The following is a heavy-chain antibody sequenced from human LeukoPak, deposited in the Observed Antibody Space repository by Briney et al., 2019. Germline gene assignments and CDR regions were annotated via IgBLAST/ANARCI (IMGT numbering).Heavy chain of an antibody. CDR3: ARETLVAYPTTDDAFDI. CDR1: GDSITSYY. V-gene: IGHV4-59*12. CDR2: IYYTGST. Sequence: PSETLSLTCTVSGDSITSYYWSWIRQPPGKGLEWIGYIYYTGSTNYNPSLKSRVTMSVDTSKNQFSLKLSSVTAADTAVYYCARETLVAYPTTDDAFDIWGQGTMVTVSS. J-gene: IGHJ3*02. D-gene: IGHD5-12*01.